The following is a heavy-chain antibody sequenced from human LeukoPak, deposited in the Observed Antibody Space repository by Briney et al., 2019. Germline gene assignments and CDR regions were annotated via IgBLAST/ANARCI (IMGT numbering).Heavy chain of an antibody. CDR3: AKEATYSSGWYSFDY. CDR2: ISASGGST. D-gene: IGHD6-19*01. CDR1: GFTFSSSA. Sequence: GGSLRLSCAASGFTFSSSAMSWVRQVPGKGLEWVSGISASGGSTYYADSVRGRFTISRDNSKNTLYVQMNSLRDEDTAVYYCAKEATYSSGWYSFDYWGQGTLVTVSS. V-gene: IGHV3-23*01. J-gene: IGHJ4*02.